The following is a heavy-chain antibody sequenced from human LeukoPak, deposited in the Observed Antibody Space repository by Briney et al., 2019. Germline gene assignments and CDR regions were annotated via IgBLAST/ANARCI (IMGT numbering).Heavy chain of an antibody. CDR3: ARGRAYYYGSGSYFFDY. CDR1: GGSFSGYY. Sequence: PSETLSLTCAVYGGSFSGYYWSWIRQPSGKGLEWIGEINHSGSTNYNPSLKSRVTISVDTSKNQFSLKLSSVTAADTAVYYCARGRAYYYGSGSYFFDYWGQGTLVTVSS. V-gene: IGHV4-34*01. D-gene: IGHD3-10*01. CDR2: INHSGST. J-gene: IGHJ4*02.